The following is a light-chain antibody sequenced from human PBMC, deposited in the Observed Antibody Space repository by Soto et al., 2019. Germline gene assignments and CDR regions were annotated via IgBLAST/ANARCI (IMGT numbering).Light chain of an antibody. CDR1: QSVSSN. V-gene: IGKV3-15*01. Sequence: EIVMTQSPATLSVSPGERATLSCRASQSVSSNLAWYQQKPGQAPRLLIYGASTRATGIPARFSGSGSGTEFTLSISGLKSEDFAVYYCQQYNNWWTFGQGTKVEIK. J-gene: IGKJ1*01. CDR2: GAS. CDR3: QQYNNWWT.